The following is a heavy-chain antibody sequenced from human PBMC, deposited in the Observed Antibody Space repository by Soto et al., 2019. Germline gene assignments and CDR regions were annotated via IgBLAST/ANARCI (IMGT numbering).Heavy chain of an antibody. D-gene: IGHD5-18*01. CDR1: GFTCSSYS. V-gene: IGHV3-48*04. Sequence: VGSLRHSCAASGFTCSSYSMSWVRQAPGKGLEWVSYISSSGSTIYYADSVKGRFTISRDNAKNSLYLQMNSLRAEDTAVYYCARVAMVSLPIDYWGQGTLVTVSS. CDR3: ARVAMVSLPIDY. CDR2: ISSSGSTI. J-gene: IGHJ4*02.